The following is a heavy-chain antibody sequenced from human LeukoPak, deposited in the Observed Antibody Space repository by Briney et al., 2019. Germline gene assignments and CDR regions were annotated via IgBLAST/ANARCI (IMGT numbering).Heavy chain of an antibody. Sequence: ETLSLTCTVSGGSITSDYWSWIRQPPGKGLEWIGDFLNSGTTNYNPSLKSRVTMSVDTSRNQFSLKLSSVTAADTAVYYCARRYSSSYVCFDYWGQGTLVTVSS. CDR3: ARRYSSSYVCFDY. CDR1: GGSITSDY. D-gene: IGHD6-13*01. CDR2: FLNSGTT. J-gene: IGHJ4*02. V-gene: IGHV4-59*08.